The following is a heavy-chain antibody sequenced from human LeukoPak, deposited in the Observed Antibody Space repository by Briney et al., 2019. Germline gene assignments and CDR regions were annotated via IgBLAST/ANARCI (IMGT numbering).Heavy chain of an antibody. J-gene: IGHJ4*02. V-gene: IGHV1-69*05. CDR3: AVDIAVAGHFDY. CDR1: GGTFSSYA. Sequence: SVKVSCKASGGTFSSYAISWVRQAPGQGLEWMGGIIPIFGTANYAQKFQGRVTITTDESTSTAYMELSSLRSEDTAVYYCAVDIAVAGHFDYWGQGTLVTVST. CDR2: IIPIFGTA. D-gene: IGHD6-19*01.